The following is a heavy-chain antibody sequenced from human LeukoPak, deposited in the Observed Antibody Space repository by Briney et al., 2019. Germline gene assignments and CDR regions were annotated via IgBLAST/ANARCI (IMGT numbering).Heavy chain of an antibody. V-gene: IGHV3-33*01. CDR3: ASTSGWYEPIDY. CDR2: IWYDGSNK. J-gene: IGHJ4*02. D-gene: IGHD6-19*01. Sequence: GGSLRLSCAASGFTFSSYGMHWVRQAPGKGLEWVAVIWYDGSNKYYADSVKGRFTISRDNSKNTLYLQMNSLRAEDTAAYYCASTSGWYEPIDYWGQGTLVTVSS. CDR1: GFTFSSYG.